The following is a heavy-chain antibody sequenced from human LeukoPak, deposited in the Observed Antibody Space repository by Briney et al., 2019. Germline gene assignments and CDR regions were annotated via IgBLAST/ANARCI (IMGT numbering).Heavy chain of an antibody. Sequence: GGSLRLSCAASGFTFSSYSMNWVRQAPGKGLEWVSSISSSSSYIYYADSVKGRFTISRDNAKNSLYLQMSSLRAEDTAVYYCARDPGPYGTDAFDIWGQGTMVTVSS. V-gene: IGHV3-21*01. CDR2: ISSSSSYI. D-gene: IGHD1-14*01. CDR1: GFTFSSYS. J-gene: IGHJ3*02. CDR3: ARDPGPYGTDAFDI.